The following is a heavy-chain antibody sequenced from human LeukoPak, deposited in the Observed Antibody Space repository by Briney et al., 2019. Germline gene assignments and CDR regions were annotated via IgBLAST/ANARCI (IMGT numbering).Heavy chain of an antibody. V-gene: IGHV3-33*01. CDR2: IWYDGSNE. Sequence: PGRSLRLSCAASGFTFNRHGMHWVRQAPGKGLEWVALIWYDGSNENYADSVKGRFSISRDNSKNTLYLQMNSLRADDTAVYYCARGVILGGYYLDYWGQGTLVTVSS. J-gene: IGHJ4*02. CDR3: ARGVILGGYYLDY. CDR1: GFTFNRHG. D-gene: IGHD2-15*01.